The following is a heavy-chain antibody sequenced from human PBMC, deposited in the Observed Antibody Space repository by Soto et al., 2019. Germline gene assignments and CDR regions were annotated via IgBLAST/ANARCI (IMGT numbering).Heavy chain of an antibody. Sequence: PSETLSLTCAVYGGSFSGYYWSWIRQPPGKGLEWIGEINHSGSTNYNPSLKSRVTISVDTSKNQFSLKLSSVTAADTAVYYCATLRPITGTHFYYYYYGMDVWGQGTAVIVSS. J-gene: IGHJ6*02. CDR2: INHSGST. V-gene: IGHV4-34*01. D-gene: IGHD1-7*01. CDR3: ATLRPITGTHFYYYYYGMDV. CDR1: GGSFSGYY.